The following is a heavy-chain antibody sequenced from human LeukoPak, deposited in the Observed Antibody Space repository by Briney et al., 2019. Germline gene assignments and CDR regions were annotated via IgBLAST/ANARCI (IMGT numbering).Heavy chain of an antibody. Sequence: PGGSLRLSCAASGFTFSDYGMSWVRQAPGKGLDWVSVISWSGGSTGYADSVKGRFTISRDNAKNSLYLQMNSLRAEDTALYYCARTGYSSRWDNWFDPWGQGTLVTVSS. D-gene: IGHD6-19*01. V-gene: IGHV3-20*04. CDR3: ARTGYSSRWDNWFDP. J-gene: IGHJ5*02. CDR1: GFTFSDYG. CDR2: ISWSGGST.